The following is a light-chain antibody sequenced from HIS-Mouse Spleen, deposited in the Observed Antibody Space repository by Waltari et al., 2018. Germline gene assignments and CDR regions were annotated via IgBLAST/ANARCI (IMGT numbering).Light chain of an antibody. J-gene: IGKJ1*01. CDR1: QSVLYSSNNKNY. V-gene: IGKV4-1*01. Sequence: DIVMTQSPDSLAVSLGERATINCKSSQSVLYSSNNKNYLAWYQQKPGPPPKLLIYWASTRESGVPDRFSGSGSGTDFTLTISSLQAEDVAVYYCQQYDSTPWTFGQGTKVEIK. CDR3: QQYDSTPWT. CDR2: WAS.